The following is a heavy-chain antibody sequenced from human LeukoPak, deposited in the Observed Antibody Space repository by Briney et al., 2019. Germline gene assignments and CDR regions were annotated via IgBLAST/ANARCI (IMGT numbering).Heavy chain of an antibody. J-gene: IGHJ3*02. CDR1: DGSISSSSYY. V-gene: IGHV4-39*07. D-gene: IGHD1-14*01. CDR3: ARYRNEALFAFDI. CDR2: IYYSGST. Sequence: SETLSLTCTVSDGSISSSSYYWGWIRQPPGKGLEWIGSIYYSGSTYYNPSLKSRVTISVDTSKNQFSLRLNSVTAADTAVYYCARYRNEALFAFDIWGQGTMVTVSS.